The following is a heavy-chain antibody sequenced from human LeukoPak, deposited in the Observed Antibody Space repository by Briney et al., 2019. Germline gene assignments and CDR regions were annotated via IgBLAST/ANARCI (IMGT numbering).Heavy chain of an antibody. Sequence: GGSLRLSCAASGFTVSTNYMSWVRQAPGKGLEWVSIIYSGGSTYYADSVKGRFTISRDNSKNTLYLQMNSLRAEDTAVYYCAKEAVGATLGPWGQGTLVTVSS. J-gene: IGHJ5*02. CDR1: GFTVSTNY. CDR2: IYSGGST. CDR3: AKEAVGATLGP. D-gene: IGHD1-26*01. V-gene: IGHV3-66*01.